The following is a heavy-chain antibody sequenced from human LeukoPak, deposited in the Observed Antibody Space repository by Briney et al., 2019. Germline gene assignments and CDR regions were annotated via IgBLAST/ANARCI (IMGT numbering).Heavy chain of an antibody. CDR3: ARGRGGSSGPWSWYFDL. Sequence: ASVKVSCKASGFTLTNFDINWVRQATGQGLEWMGWMNSNTGNTGYAQEFQGRVTMTRDTSIGTAYMELTNLRSEDTAVYYCARGRGGSSGPWSWYFDLWGRGTLVTASS. CDR1: GFTLTNFD. J-gene: IGHJ2*01. V-gene: IGHV1-8*01. D-gene: IGHD3-22*01. CDR2: MNSNTGNT.